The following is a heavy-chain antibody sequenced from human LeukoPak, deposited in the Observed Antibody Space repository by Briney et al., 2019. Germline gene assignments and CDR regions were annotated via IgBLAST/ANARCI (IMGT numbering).Heavy chain of an antibody. D-gene: IGHD3/OR15-3a*01. Sequence: SETLSLTCAAYGGSFSGYYWSWLRQPPRKGLERLGEINHSGSTNYNPSLKSRVTISVATSKNQFPLKLSPVTAADPAVYYCARSSPLGLNWFDPWGQGTLVTVSS. V-gene: IGHV4-34*01. CDR1: GGSFSGYY. J-gene: IGHJ5*02. CDR2: INHSGST. CDR3: ARSSPLGLNWFDP.